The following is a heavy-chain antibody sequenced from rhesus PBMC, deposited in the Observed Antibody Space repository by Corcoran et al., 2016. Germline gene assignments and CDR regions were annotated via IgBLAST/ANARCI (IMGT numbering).Heavy chain of an antibody. Sequence: QVTLKESGPTLVKPTQTLTLTCTFPGFSLSTPGMRVSWIRPPPGKALEWLARSDWDDDKHHRTSLKGRLTISKDTSKNQVVLTMTNMVAVDTATYYCARTPGYWGQGVLVTVSS. CDR2: SDWDDDK. CDR3: ARTPGY. CDR1: GFSLSTPGMR. J-gene: IGHJ4*01. V-gene: IGHV2S2*01.